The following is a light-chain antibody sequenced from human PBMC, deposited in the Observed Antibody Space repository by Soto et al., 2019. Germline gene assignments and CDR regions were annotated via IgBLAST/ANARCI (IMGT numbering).Light chain of an antibody. CDR1: SSNIGSNT. CDR3: AAWDDSLNGYV. J-gene: IGLJ1*01. V-gene: IGLV1-44*01. CDR2: SNN. Sequence: QAVVTQPPSASGTPGQRVTIYCSGSSSNIGSNTVNWYQQLPGTAPKLLIYSNNQRPSGVPDRFSGSKSGTSASLAISGLQSEDEADYYCAAWDDSLNGYVFGTGTKVTVL.